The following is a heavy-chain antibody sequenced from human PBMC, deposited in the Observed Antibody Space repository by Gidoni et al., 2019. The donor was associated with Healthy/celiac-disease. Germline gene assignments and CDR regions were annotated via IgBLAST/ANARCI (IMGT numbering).Heavy chain of an antibody. J-gene: IGHJ3*02. D-gene: IGHD1-26*01. V-gene: IGHV4-4*02. CDR3: ARDRKYSGSHRPEGGTCFDI. CDR1: GGSISSSNW. CDR2: IYHSGST. Sequence: QVQLQESGPGLVKPSGTLSLTCAVSGGSISSSNWWSWVRQPPGKGLEWIGEIYHSGSTNYNPSLKSRVTISVDKSKNQFSLKLSSVTAADTAVYYCARDRKYSGSHRPEGGTCFDIWGQGTMVTVSS.